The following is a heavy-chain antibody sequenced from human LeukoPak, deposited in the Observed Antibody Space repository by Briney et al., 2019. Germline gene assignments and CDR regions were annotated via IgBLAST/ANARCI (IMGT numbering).Heavy chain of an antibody. Sequence: ASVKVSCKASGYTFTGYYMHWVRQAPGQGLEWMGWINPNSGGTNYAQKFQGRVTMTRDTSISTAYMELSRLRSDDTAVYYCAIEVVVIATDAFDIWGQGTMVTVPS. J-gene: IGHJ3*02. D-gene: IGHD2-21*01. CDR3: AIEVVVIATDAFDI. CDR2: INPNSGGT. V-gene: IGHV1-2*02. CDR1: GYTFTGYY.